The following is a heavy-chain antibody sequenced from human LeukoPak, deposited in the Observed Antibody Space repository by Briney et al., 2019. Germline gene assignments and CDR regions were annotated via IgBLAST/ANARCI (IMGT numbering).Heavy chain of an antibody. V-gene: IGHV3-23*01. D-gene: IGHD3-22*01. CDR1: GFTFSSYV. J-gene: IGHJ2*01. CDR3: AKHYSDGITWYFDL. Sequence: PGGSLRLSCAASGFTFSSYVMTWLRQAPGKGLEWVSGISGSGGSTYYADSAKGRFTLSRDNSKNTLYLQMNGLRAEDTAVYYCAKHYSDGITWYFDLWGRGTLVTVSS. CDR2: ISGSGGST.